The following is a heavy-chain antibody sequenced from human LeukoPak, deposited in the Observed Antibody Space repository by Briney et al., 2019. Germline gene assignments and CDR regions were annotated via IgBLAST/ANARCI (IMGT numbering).Heavy chain of an antibody. CDR1: GVSISSGSNY. V-gene: IGHV4-39*07. D-gene: IGHD3-10*01. Sequence: SETLSLTCSVSGVSISSGSNYWGWIRQPPGKTLEWIGSIYSSGGTYYNSSLKSRVIILIDTSKNHFSLTLSSVTAADTAVYYCTRSDGYGLVGIWGQGTMVTVSS. J-gene: IGHJ3*01. CDR2: IYSSGGT. CDR3: TRSDGYGLVGI.